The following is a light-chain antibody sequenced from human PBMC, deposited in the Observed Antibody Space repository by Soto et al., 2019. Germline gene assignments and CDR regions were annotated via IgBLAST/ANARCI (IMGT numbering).Light chain of an antibody. V-gene: IGKV3-20*01. J-gene: IGKJ1*01. CDR3: QQYGSSGT. Sequence: EVVMTQSPATLSVSPGERATLSCRASQRISSNLAWYQQRRGQAPRLLIYGASNRATGIPDRFSGSGSGTDFTLTISRLEPEDFAVYYCQQYGSSGTFGQGTKVDI. CDR2: GAS. CDR1: QRISSN.